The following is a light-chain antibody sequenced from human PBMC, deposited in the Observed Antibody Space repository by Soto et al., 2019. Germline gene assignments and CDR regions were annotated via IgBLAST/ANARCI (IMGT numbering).Light chain of an antibody. J-gene: IGKJ4*01. CDR1: QDISNY. V-gene: IGKV1-33*01. CDR3: QQYDNLPLT. Sequence: DIQMTESPSSLSASVGDRVTITCQASQDISNYLNWYQQKPGKAPKLLIYDASNLETGVPSRFSGSGSGTDVTFTISSLQPEDIATYYCQQYDNLPLTFGGGTKVDI. CDR2: DAS.